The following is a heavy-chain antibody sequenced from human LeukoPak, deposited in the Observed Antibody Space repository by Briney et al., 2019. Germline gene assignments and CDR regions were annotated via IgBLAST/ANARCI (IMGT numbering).Heavy chain of an antibody. V-gene: IGHV3-11*04. CDR1: GFTFDDYG. D-gene: IGHD4-17*01. CDR2: ITNSGSTT. Sequence: GESLRLSCAASGFTFDDYGMSWVRQAPGKGLEWISYITNSGSTTFYADSVKGRFSISRDNANNSLFLQMNSLRAEDTAVYYCTRDVRLRHKYYYMDVWGKGTTVTVSS. J-gene: IGHJ6*03. CDR3: TRDVRLRHKYYYMDV.